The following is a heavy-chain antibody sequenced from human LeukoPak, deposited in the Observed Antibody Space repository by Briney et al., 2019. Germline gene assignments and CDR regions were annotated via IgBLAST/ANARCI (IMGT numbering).Heavy chain of an antibody. V-gene: IGHV3-66*01. J-gene: IGHJ3*02. CDR3: ARAVKGGAFDI. CDR1: GFTVSSNY. Sequence: GGSLRLSCAASGFTVSSNYMSWVRQAPGKGLEWVSVIYSGGSTYYADSVKGRFTISRDNSKNTLYLQMNSLRAEDTAVYYCARAVKGGAFDIWGQGTMVTVSS. D-gene: IGHD3-16*01. CDR2: IYSGGST.